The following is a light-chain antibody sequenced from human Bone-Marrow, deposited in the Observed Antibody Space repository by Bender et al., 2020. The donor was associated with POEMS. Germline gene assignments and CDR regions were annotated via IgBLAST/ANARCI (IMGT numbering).Light chain of an antibody. CDR2: NNY. CDR1: RSNIGYHY. CDR3: SSYTTSSTLGV. J-gene: IGLJ3*02. Sequence: QSVLTQSPSASVTPGQRVTISCSGSRSNIGYHYVHWYQQLPGTAPKLLIYNNYQRPSGVPDRFSASKSGTSASLAISGLQAEDEADYYCSSYTTSSTLGVFGGGTKLTVL. V-gene: IGLV1-44*01.